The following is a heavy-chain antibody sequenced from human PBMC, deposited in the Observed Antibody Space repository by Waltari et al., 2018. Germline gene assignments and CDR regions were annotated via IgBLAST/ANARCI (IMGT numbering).Heavy chain of an antibody. D-gene: IGHD3-16*01. Sequence: QVQLQESGPGLVKPSETLSLTCAVSGYSISSGYYWGWIRQPPGKGLEWIGNIYHSGSTYYNPFLKSRVTISVDTSKNQFSLKLSSVTAADTAVYYCARHVYTTLDYWGQGTLVTVSS. CDR1: GYSISSGYY. J-gene: IGHJ4*02. CDR2: IYHSGST. CDR3: ARHVYTTLDY. V-gene: IGHV4-38-2*01.